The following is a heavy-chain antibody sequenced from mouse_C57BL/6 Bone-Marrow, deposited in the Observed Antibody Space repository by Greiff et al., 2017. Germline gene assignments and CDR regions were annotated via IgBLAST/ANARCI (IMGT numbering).Heavy chain of an antibody. CDR1: GFTFSNYW. Sequence: EVKVVESGGGLVQPGGSMKLSCVASGFTFSNYWMNWVRQSPEKGLEWVAQIRLKSDNYATHYAESVKGRFTISRDDSKSSVYLQMNNLRAEDTGIYYCTAYYSNYLFAYWGQGTLVTVSA. CDR3: TAYYSNYLFAY. J-gene: IGHJ3*01. D-gene: IGHD2-5*01. V-gene: IGHV6-3*01. CDR2: IRLKSDNYAT.